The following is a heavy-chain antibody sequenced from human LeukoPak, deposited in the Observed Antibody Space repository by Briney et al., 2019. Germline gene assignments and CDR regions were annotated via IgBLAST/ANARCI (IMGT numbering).Heavy chain of an antibody. CDR3: ARDSYVGGFDP. D-gene: IGHD1-26*01. J-gene: IGHJ5*02. Sequence: GGSLRLSCAASGFTFSSFAMHWVRQAPGKGLEYLSAIYSDGSRTYYADSVKGRFTISRDNAKNSLYLQMNSLRAEDTAVYYCARDSYVGGFDPWGQGTLVTVSS. CDR1: GFTFSSFA. CDR2: IYSDGSRT. V-gene: IGHV3-64*04.